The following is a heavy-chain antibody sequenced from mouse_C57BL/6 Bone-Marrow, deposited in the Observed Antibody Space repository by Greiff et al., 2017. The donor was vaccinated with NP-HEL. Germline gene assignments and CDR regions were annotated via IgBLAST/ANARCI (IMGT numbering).Heavy chain of an antibody. CDR1: GFTFTDYY. CDR2: IRNKANGYTT. Sequence: EVQLQESGGGLVQPGGSLSLSCAASGFTFTDYYMSWVRQPPGKALEWLGFIRNKANGYTTEYSASVKGRFTISRDNSQSILYLQMNALRAEDSATYYCARMGGRGPFDYWGQGTTLTVSS. D-gene: IGHD2-3*01. V-gene: IGHV7-3*01. CDR3: ARMGGRGPFDY. J-gene: IGHJ2*01.